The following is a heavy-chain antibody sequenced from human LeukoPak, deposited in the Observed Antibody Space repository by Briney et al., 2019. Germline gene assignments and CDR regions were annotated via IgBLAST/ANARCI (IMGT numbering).Heavy chain of an antibody. V-gene: IGHV4-59*01. CDR1: GGSISSYY. J-gene: IGHJ6*02. D-gene: IGHD2-2*01. Sequence: PSETLSLTCTVSGGSISSYYWSWIRQPPGKGLEWIGYIYYSGSTNCNPSLKSRVTISVDTSKNQFSLKLSSVTAADTAVYYCARTYCSSTSCYAASGMDVWGQGTTVTVSS. CDR2: IYYSGST. CDR3: ARTYCSSTSCYAASGMDV.